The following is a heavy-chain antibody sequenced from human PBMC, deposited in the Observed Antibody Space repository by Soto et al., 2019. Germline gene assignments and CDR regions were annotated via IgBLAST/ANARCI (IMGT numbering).Heavy chain of an antibody. J-gene: IGHJ6*02. Sequence: PGGSLRLSCAASWFTVSSNYMSWVRQAPGKGLEWVSVIYSGGSTYYADSVKGRFAISRDNSKNTLYLQMNSLRAEDTAVYYCAATMVRGAYYYYGMDVWGQGTTVTVSS. D-gene: IGHD3-10*01. CDR2: IYSGGST. CDR3: AATMVRGAYYYYGMDV. V-gene: IGHV3-53*01. CDR1: WFTVSSNY.